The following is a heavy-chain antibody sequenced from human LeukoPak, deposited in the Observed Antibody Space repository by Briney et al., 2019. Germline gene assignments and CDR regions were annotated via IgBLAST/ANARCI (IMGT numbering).Heavy chain of an antibody. CDR3: ATGRYYDSSGYYRLKIIGHFDY. J-gene: IGHJ4*02. Sequence: ASVKVSCKVSGYTLTELSMHWVRQAPGKGLEWVGGFDPEDGETIYAQKFQGRVTMTEDTSTDTAYMELSSLRSGDTAVYYCATGRYYDSSGYYRLKIIGHFDYWGQGTLVTVSS. CDR1: GYTLTELS. V-gene: IGHV1-24*01. CDR2: FDPEDGET. D-gene: IGHD3-22*01.